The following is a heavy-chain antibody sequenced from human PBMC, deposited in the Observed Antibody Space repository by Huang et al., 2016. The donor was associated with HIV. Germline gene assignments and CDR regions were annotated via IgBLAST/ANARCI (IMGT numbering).Heavy chain of an antibody. Sequence: QVQLVESGGGVVQPGGSLRLSCAASGFTFSSYGMHWVRQAPGKGLVWVACMRNDGSNKYDVDAVKGRFTISRDNSKNTLFLQMNRLRAEDTAVYYCAGSYGNFDYWGQGTLVTVSS. CDR2: MRNDGSNK. J-gene: IGHJ4*02. CDR3: AGSYGNFDY. CDR1: GFTFSSYG. V-gene: IGHV3-30*02. D-gene: IGHD1-26*01.